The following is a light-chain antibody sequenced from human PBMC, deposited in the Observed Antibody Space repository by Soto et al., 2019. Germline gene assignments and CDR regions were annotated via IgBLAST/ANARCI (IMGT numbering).Light chain of an antibody. CDR3: QHYDSARWK. V-gene: IGKV3-20*01. J-gene: IGKJ1*01. CDR2: DAS. CDR1: QSISSTY. Sequence: EIVLTQSPGTLSLSPGERATLSCRASQSISSTYLTWYHQKPGQAPRLLIYDASRRATGIPDRFSGSGSGTDFSLTIRRLEPEDFAVYYCQHYDSARWKFGLGTKVDIK.